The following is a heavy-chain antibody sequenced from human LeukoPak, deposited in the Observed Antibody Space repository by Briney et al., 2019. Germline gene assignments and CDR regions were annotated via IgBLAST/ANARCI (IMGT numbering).Heavy chain of an antibody. CDR2: FDPEDSET. J-gene: IGHJ4*02. Sequence: ASVKVSCKVSGYTLTELSIHWVRQAPGKGLEWMGGFDPEDSETIYAQKFQGRVTMTEDTSTDTAYMELSSLRSEDTAVYYCATEEGSSGLFDYWGQGTLVTVSS. CDR3: ATEEGSSGLFDY. V-gene: IGHV1-24*01. CDR1: GYTLTELS. D-gene: IGHD3-22*01.